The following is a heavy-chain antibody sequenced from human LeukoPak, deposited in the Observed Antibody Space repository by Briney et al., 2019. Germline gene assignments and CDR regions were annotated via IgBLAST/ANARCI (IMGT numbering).Heavy chain of an antibody. V-gene: IGHV4-59*01. CDR2: IYYSGNT. Sequence: SQTLSLTCTASGGSIGSYYWSWIRQPPGKGLEWMGYIYYSGNTNYNPSLKSRVTISVDTSKNQFSLKLSSVTAADTAVYYCARERDGYNHWGQGTLVTVSS. CDR3: ARERDGYNH. D-gene: IGHD5-24*01. CDR1: GGSIGSYY. J-gene: IGHJ5*02.